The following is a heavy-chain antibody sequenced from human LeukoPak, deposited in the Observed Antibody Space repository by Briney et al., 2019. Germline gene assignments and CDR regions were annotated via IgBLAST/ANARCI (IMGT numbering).Heavy chain of an antibody. Sequence: GGSLRLSCAASGFTVSSNYINWVRQAPGKGLEWVSLIHSGGNRYYADSVKGRFTISRDNSKNTVFLEMNSLRAEDTAVYYCARGSATYYYDSSVLTWGQGTLVTVSS. V-gene: IGHV3-53*01. CDR2: IHSGGNR. CDR1: GFTVSSNY. CDR3: ARGSATYYYDSSVLT. D-gene: IGHD3-22*01. J-gene: IGHJ4*02.